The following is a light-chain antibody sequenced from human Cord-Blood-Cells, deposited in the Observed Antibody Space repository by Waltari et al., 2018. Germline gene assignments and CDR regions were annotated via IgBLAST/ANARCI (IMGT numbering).Light chain of an antibody. CDR3: CSYAGSSTWV. Sequence: QSALTQPASVSGSPGQSITISSTGTSSDVGSYNLVSRYQRPPGKTPKLMIYEGSKRPSGVSNRFSGSKSGNTASLTISGLQAEDEADYYCCSYAGSSTWVFGGGTKLTVL. J-gene: IGLJ3*02. CDR2: EGS. CDR1: SSDVGSYNL. V-gene: IGLV2-23*01.